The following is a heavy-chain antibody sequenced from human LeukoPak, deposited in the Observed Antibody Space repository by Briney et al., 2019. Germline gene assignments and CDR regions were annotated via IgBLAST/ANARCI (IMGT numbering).Heavy chain of an antibody. Sequence: SQTLSLTCAISGDSVSRNSATWNWIRQSPARGLEWLGRTYYRSKWYNDYAVSVKSRITINPDTSKNQFSLQLNSVTPEDTAVYYCARVTAVTTFQAFDIWGQGTMVTVSS. D-gene: IGHD4-17*01. J-gene: IGHJ3*02. CDR3: ARVTAVTTFQAFDI. CDR1: GDSVSRNSAT. V-gene: IGHV6-1*01. CDR2: TYYRSKWYN.